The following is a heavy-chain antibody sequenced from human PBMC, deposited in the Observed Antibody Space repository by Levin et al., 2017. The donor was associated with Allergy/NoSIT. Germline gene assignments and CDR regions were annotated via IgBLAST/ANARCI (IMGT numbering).Heavy chain of an antibody. D-gene: IGHD3-10*01. CDR2: VSNDGKNK. Sequence: AGGSLRLSCAASGYTFNAYAIAWVRQAPGKGLEWVAVVSNDGKNKYYTDSVKGRFSISRDSSEKTVQLQMNSLRSEDTAVYFCAKPRSRYSERNARWGYGMDVWGQGTTVIVSS. J-gene: IGHJ6*02. CDR3: AKPRSRYSERNARWGYGMDV. V-gene: IGHV3-30*18. CDR1: GYTFNAYA.